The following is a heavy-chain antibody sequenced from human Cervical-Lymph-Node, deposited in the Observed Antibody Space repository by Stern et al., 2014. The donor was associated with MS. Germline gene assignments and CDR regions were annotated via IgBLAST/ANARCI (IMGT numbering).Heavy chain of an antibody. J-gene: IGHJ3*02. CDR3: ARAIFGVNTAAMAPDAFDT. Sequence: EMQLVESGGGMIQPGGSLRLSCAAPGFTVSNNYMSWVRQAPGKGLEGVSLIYTGDSTDYAGSVKGRFSISRDSSKNKLFLQMNSLRAEDPAVYYCARAIFGVNTAAMAPDAFDTWGQGTMVTVSS. CDR2: IYTGDST. CDR1: GFTVSNNY. V-gene: IGHV3-53*01. D-gene: IGHD3-3*01.